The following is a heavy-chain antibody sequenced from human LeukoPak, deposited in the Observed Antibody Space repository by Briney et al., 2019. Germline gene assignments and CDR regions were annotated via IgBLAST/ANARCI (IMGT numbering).Heavy chain of an antibody. CDR1: GGSIINYY. D-gene: IGHD2-15*01. CDR3: ARGRGGFHYFDY. V-gene: IGHV4-59*07. J-gene: IGHJ4*02. Sequence: SDTLSLTCPVSGGSIINYYWNWIRQPPGKGLEWIGQIYYSGSTNYNPSLKSRVTISVDTSKNQFSLKLSSVTAADTAIYYCARGRGGFHYFDYWGLGTMVTVS. CDR2: IYYSGST.